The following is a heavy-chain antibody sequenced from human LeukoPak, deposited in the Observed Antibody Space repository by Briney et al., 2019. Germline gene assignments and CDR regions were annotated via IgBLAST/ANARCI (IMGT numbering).Heavy chain of an antibody. CDR2: IYYSGST. Sequence: PSETLSLTCTVSGGSISSYYWSWLRQPPGKGLEWIGSIYYSGSTYYNPSLKSRVTISVDTSKNQFSLMVNSVTAADTAVYYCARESRRIAAAGPSYYMDVWGRGTTVTVSS. CDR1: GGSISSYY. D-gene: IGHD6-13*01. J-gene: IGHJ6*03. CDR3: ARESRRIAAAGPSYYMDV. V-gene: IGHV4-59*12.